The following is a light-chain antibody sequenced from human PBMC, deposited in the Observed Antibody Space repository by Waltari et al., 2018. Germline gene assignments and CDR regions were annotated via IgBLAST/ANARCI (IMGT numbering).Light chain of an antibody. CDR3: LQYNSSPWT. V-gene: IGKV1-12*01. J-gene: IGKJ1*01. Sequence: DIQMTQSPSSLSASVGDTVTITCRASQSISSWLDRYQQKPGKAPKLLSYKASSLQSGVPARFSGSRSGTEFTLTISSLQPEDFATYYCLQYNSSPWTFGQGTKVEIK. CDR2: KAS. CDR1: QSISSW.